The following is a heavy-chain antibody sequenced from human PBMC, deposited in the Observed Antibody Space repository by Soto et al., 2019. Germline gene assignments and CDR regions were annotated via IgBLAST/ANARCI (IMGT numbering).Heavy chain of an antibody. CDR2: IDPTDSYT. Sequence: PAEPLQISCNRSRYIFSSYWISSVLHRGVRGMEWMGRIDPTDSYTNYSPSFQGHVTISADKSISTAYLQWSSMKASDTAMYNCARHRPGSRWSSYYYYGMDVWGQGTTVTVSS. D-gene: IGHD6-13*01. CDR1: RYIFSSYW. J-gene: IGHJ6*02. CDR3: ARHRPGSRWSSYYYYGMDV. V-gene: IGHV5-10-1*01.